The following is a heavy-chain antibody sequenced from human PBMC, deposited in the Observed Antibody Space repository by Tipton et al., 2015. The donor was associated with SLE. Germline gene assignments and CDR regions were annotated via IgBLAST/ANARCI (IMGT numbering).Heavy chain of an antibody. Sequence: TLSLTCTVSGGSISSYYWSRIRQPPGKGLEWIGEINHSGSTNYNPSLKSRVTISVDTSKNQFSLNLSSVTAADTAVYYCARGRGAGFNYYYYGMDVWGQGTTVTVSS. J-gene: IGHJ6*02. D-gene: IGHD1-26*01. CDR3: ARGRGAGFNYYYYGMDV. V-gene: IGHV4-34*01. CDR2: INHSGST. CDR1: GGSISSYY.